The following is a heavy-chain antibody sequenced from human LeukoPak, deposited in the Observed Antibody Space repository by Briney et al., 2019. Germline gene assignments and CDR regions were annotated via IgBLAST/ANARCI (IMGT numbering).Heavy chain of an antibody. Sequence: PGGSLRLSCAASGFTFSSYALSWVRQAPGKGLEWVSLISGSGRQTEYGDSVKGRFTISRDNSKNTLSLQINSLKAEDTAIYYCAKHLRTHVWSFDYWGQGTLVTVSS. CDR3: AKHLRTHVWSFDY. D-gene: IGHD2-8*02. J-gene: IGHJ4*02. CDR2: ISGSGRQT. V-gene: IGHV3-23*01. CDR1: GFTFSSYA.